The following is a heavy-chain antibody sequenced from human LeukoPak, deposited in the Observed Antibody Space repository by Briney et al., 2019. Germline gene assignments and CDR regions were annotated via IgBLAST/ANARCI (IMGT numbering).Heavy chain of an antibody. CDR1: GASISSYW. D-gene: IGHD2-2*01. CDR3: ARAYVPGGIIDY. Sequence: SETLSLTCTASGASISSYWWSWIRQPPGKGLEWIGYIHFSGNTNTKSSLKSRVTISADTSKNQFSLKLNSVSAVDTAVYYCARAYVPGGIIDYWGQGTLVTVSS. J-gene: IGHJ4*02. CDR2: IHFSGNT. V-gene: IGHV4-59*01.